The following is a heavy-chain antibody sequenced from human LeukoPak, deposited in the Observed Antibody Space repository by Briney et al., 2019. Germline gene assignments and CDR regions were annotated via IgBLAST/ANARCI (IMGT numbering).Heavy chain of an antibody. D-gene: IGHD3-16*01. CDR2: IYTSGST. CDR3: ARADYVWGSWNYNWFDP. J-gene: IGHJ5*02. CDR1: GGSISSGSYY. V-gene: IGHV4-61*02. Sequence: SQTLSLTCTVSGGSISSGSYYWSWIRQPAGKGREWIGRIYTSGSTNYNPSLKSRVTISVDTSKNQFSLKLSSVTAADTAVYYCARADYVWGSWNYNWFDPWGQGTLVTVSS.